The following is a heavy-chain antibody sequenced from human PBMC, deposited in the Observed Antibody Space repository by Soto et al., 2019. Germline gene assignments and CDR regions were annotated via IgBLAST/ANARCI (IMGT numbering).Heavy chain of an antibody. Sequence: PGGSLRLSCAASGFTFSSYAMSWVRQAPGKGLEWVSAISGSGGSTYYADSVKGRFTISRDNSKNTLYLQMNSLRAEDTAVYYCASSNWSDDYFDYWGQGTLVTVSS. CDR1: GFTFSSYA. V-gene: IGHV3-23*01. CDR2: ISGSGGST. D-gene: IGHD1-1*01. CDR3: ASSNWSDDYFDY. J-gene: IGHJ4*02.